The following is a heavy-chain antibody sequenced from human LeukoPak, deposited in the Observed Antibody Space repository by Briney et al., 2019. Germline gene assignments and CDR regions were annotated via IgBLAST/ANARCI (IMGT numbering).Heavy chain of an antibody. CDR1: GGSLSGYY. Sequence: SETLSLTCAVSGGSLSGYYWNWIRQPPGKGLEWIGYVNAVGSTKYNPSLSSRLTISVDKSKSQFSLKLNSVTAADSAVYFCARRVPAASGGGFDYWGQGTLVAVSS. D-gene: IGHD2-2*01. CDR3: ARRVPAASGGGFDY. J-gene: IGHJ4*02. CDR2: VNAVGST. V-gene: IGHV4-4*08.